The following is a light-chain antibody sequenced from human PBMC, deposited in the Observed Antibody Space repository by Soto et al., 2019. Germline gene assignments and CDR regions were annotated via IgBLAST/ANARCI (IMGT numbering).Light chain of an antibody. CDR1: QSVSSN. J-gene: IGKJ1*01. CDR2: TTS. V-gene: IGKV3-15*01. CDR3: QQYNNGPSLT. Sequence: EIVLTQSPATLSVSPGERATLSCRASQSVSSNLAWYQQQPGQAPRLLIYTTSNRATGIPARFSGSGSGTEFSLSISSLQSEDFAVYYCQQYNNGPSLTFGQGTKVE.